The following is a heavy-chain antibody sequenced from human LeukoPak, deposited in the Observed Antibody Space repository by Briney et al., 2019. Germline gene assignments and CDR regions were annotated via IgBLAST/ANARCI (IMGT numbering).Heavy chain of an antibody. D-gene: IGHD1-26*01. V-gene: IGHV4-59*01. J-gene: IGHJ3*01. CDR3: ARDRVVGAPGAFDL. CDR1: VGSISSYY. Sequence: PSETLSLTCTVSVGSISSYYWSWLRQPPGEGVEWIGYIYYRGSTKYNPSLKSRVTISVDTSKNQFSLKLSSVTGADPAVYYCARDRVVGAPGAFDLGGQGTMVTVSS. CDR2: IYYRGST.